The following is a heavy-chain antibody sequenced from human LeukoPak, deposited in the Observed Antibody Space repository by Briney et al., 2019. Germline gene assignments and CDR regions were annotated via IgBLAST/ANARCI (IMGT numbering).Heavy chain of an antibody. CDR2: ISGSGGST. CDR3: AKDPRREPFDP. V-gene: IGHV3-23*01. J-gene: IGHJ5*02. Sequence: GGSLRLSCAASGFTISSYAMSWVGPAQGQGLEWVSAISGSGGSTYYADSVKGRFTISKDNSKNTLYLQMNSLRAEDTAVYYCAKDPRREPFDPWGQGTLVTVSS. CDR1: GFTISSYA.